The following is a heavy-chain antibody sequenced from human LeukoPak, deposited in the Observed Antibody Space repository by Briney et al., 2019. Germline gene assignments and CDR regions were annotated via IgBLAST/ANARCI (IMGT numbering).Heavy chain of an antibody. CDR1: GFTFDDYG. Sequence: PGGSLRLSCAASGFTFDDYGMTWVRQAPGKGLEWVSSISSSSSYIYYADSVKGRFTISRDNAKNSLYLQMNSLRAEDTAVYYCARDGDIVVVPADLDYWGQGTLVTVSS. CDR2: ISSSSSYI. J-gene: IGHJ4*02. CDR3: ARDGDIVVVPADLDY. V-gene: IGHV3-21*01. D-gene: IGHD2-2*01.